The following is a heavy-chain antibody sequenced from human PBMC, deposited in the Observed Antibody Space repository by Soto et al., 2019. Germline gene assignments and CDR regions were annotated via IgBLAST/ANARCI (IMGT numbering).Heavy chain of an antibody. V-gene: IGHV1-69*13. CDR2: IIPIFGTA. CDR1: GGTFSSYA. D-gene: IGHD4-4*01. Sequence: SVKVSCKASGGTFSSYAISWVRQAPGQGLEWMGGIIPIFGTANYAQKFQGRVAITADESTSTAYMELSSLRSEDTAVYYCARSPLTVTTYYYYGMDVWGQGTTVTVSS. CDR3: ARSPLTVTTYYYYGMDV. J-gene: IGHJ6*02.